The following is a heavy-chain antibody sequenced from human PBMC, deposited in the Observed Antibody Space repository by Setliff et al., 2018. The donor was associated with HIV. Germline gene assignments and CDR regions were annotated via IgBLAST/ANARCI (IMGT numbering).Heavy chain of an antibody. J-gene: IGHJ4*02. CDR3: ARETYNFDY. Sequence: SETLSLTCTVSGGSISSYYWSWIRQPPGKGLEWIGYIYTSGSTNYNPSLKSRVTISVDTSKNQFSLRLSSVTAADTAVYYCARETYNFDYWGQGTLVTVSS. CDR1: GGSISSYY. V-gene: IGHV4-4*08. D-gene: IGHD2-2*02. CDR2: IYTSGST.